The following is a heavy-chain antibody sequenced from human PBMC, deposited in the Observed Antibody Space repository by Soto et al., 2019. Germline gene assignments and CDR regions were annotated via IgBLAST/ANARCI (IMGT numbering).Heavy chain of an antibody. Sequence: GGSLRLSCAASGFTFSSYWMHWVRQAPGKGLVWVSRINSDGSSTSYADSVKGRFTISRDNAKNTLYLQMNSLRAEDTAVYYCARDSPITIFGVVIPSFDYRGQGTLVTVSS. V-gene: IGHV3-74*01. D-gene: IGHD3-3*01. CDR3: ARDSPITIFGVVIPSFDY. CDR1: GFTFSSYW. J-gene: IGHJ4*02. CDR2: INSDGSST.